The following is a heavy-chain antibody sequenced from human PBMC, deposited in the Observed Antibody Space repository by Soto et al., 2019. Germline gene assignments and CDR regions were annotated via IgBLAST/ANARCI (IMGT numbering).Heavy chain of an antibody. V-gene: IGHV3-11*01. Sequence: PGGSLRLSCAASGFTFGDYYMGWVRQAPGKGLEWVSYISSSGSTIYYADSVKGRFTISRDNAKKSLYLQMNSLRAEDTAVYYYASSLPGIVLMVVWGKGPTVTVSS. CDR3: ASSLPGIVLMVV. J-gene: IGHJ6*04. CDR1: GFTFGDYY. D-gene: IGHD2-8*01. CDR2: ISSSGSTI.